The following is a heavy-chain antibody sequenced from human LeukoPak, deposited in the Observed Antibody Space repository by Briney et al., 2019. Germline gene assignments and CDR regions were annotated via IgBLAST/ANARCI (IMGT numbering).Heavy chain of an antibody. J-gene: IGHJ6*03. V-gene: IGHV4-59*01. CDR1: GGSISSYY. CDR2: IYYSGST. Sequence: PSETLSLTCTVSGGSISSYYWSWIRQPPGKGLEWIGYIYYSGSTNYNPSLKSRVTISVDTSKNQFSLKLSSVTAADTAVYYCARAPRDSSGWYYYFYYMDVWGKGTAVTVSS. D-gene: IGHD6-19*01. CDR3: ARAPRDSSGWYYYFYYMDV.